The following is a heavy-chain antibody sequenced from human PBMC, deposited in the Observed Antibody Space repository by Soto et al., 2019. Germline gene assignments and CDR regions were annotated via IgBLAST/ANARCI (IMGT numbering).Heavy chain of an antibody. CDR3: ANPRRPQQLAPFDY. CDR2: ISGSGGST. Sequence: GGSLRLSCAAPGFTFSSYAMSWVRQAPGKGLEWVSAISGSGGSTYYADSVKGRFTISRDNSKNTLYLQMNSLRAEDTAVYYCANPRRPQQLAPFDYWGQGTLVTVSS. V-gene: IGHV3-23*01. CDR1: GFTFSSYA. D-gene: IGHD6-13*01. J-gene: IGHJ4*02.